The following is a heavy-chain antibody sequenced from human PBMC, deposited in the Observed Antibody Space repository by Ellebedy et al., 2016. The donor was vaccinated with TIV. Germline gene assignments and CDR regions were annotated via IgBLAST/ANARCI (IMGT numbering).Heavy chain of an antibody. D-gene: IGHD3-3*01. CDR2: TYFRSKWYN. V-gene: IGHV6-1*01. CDR3: ARDFGAIVD. J-gene: IGHJ3*01. CDR1: AASVSSNTAA. Sequence: MPSETLSLTCPISAASVSSNTAAWNWIRQSPSRGLEWLGRTYFRSKWYNDYAESVKSRILINAATSKNQFSLKLDSVTPEDTAVYYCARDFGAIVDWGQGTMVTVSS.